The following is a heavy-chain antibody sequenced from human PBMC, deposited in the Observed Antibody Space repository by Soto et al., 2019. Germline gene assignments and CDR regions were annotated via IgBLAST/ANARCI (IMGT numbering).Heavy chain of an antibody. CDR2: ISSNGNYI. D-gene: IGHD3-9*01. V-gene: IGHV3-21*04. CDR1: GFTFSDFA. CDR3: AKDGNPIPYLTGYYRLGWFDP. Sequence: PGESLKISCRASGFTFSDFAMSWVRQAPGKGLEWVSSISSNGNYIYYADSMKGRFTISRDNAEKSLYLQMNSLRAEDTAVYYCAKDGNPIPYLTGYYRLGWFDPWGQGTLVTVSS. J-gene: IGHJ5*02.